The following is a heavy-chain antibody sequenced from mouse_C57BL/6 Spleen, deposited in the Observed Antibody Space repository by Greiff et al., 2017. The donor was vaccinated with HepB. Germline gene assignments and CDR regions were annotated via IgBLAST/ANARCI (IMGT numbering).Heavy chain of an antibody. CDR1: GFTFTDYY. J-gene: IGHJ1*03. CDR3: ARFGVTVVATPYFDV. V-gene: IGHV7-3*01. Sequence: EVKLVESGGGLVQPGGSLSLSCAASGFTFTDYYMSWVRQPPGKALEWLGFIRNKANGYTTEYSASVKGRFTISRDNSQSILYLQMNALRAEDSATYYCARFGVTVVATPYFDVWGTGTTVTVSS. CDR2: IRNKANGYTT. D-gene: IGHD1-1*01.